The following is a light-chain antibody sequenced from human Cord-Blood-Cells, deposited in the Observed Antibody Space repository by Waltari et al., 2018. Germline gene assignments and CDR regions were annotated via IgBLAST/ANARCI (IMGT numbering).Light chain of an antibody. V-gene: IGLV7-46*01. J-gene: IGLJ3*02. CDR3: LLSYSGARPWV. Sequence: QEVVAQEPSLSVSPGGTVTRTCRSSTGTGTSGQYPYWFQQKLGQALRTLTYDTRNKLSSTPARFSGSLLGGQAAQTLSGAQPEDEAEYYCLLSYSGARPWVFGGGTKLTVL. CDR2: DTR. CDR1: TGTGTSGQY.